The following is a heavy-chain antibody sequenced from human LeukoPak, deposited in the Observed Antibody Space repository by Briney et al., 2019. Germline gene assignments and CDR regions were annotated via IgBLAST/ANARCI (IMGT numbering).Heavy chain of an antibody. CDR3: ARHDAGIAARPFDN. V-gene: IGHV4-4*09. Sequence: SETLSLTCTVSGGSISTYYWSWIRRPPGEGLEWIAYIHASGPTNYNPSLKSRITISVDTSKNQFSLKLSSVTAADTAVYYCARHDAGIAARPFDNWGQGTLVTVSP. D-gene: IGHD6-6*01. J-gene: IGHJ4*02. CDR2: IHASGPT. CDR1: GGSISTYY.